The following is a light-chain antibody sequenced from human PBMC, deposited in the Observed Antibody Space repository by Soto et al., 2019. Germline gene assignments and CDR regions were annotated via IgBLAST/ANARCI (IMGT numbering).Light chain of an antibody. V-gene: IGKV1-5*01. CDR3: QQYNSYPWT. Sequence: DIQMTQSPSTLSASVGDRVTITCPASQSISSWLAWYQQKPRKAPKLLIYDASSLESGVPSRFSGSGSGTEFTLTISSLQPDDFATYYCQQYNSYPWTFGQGTKVDIK. CDR2: DAS. CDR1: QSISSW. J-gene: IGKJ1*01.